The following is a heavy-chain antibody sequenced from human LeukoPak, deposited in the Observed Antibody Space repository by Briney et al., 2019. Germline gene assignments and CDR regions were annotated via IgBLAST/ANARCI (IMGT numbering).Heavy chain of an antibody. D-gene: IGHD2-15*01. CDR1: GFTFSSYG. V-gene: IGHV3-30*02. CDR2: IRYDGSNK. Sequence: GGSLRLSCAASGFTFSSYGMHWVRQAPGKGLEWVAFIRYDGSNKYYADSVKGRFTISRDNSKNTLYLQMNSLRAEDTAVYYCAKDTYAYCSGGSCCPNYWGQGTLVTVSS. CDR3: AKDTYAYCSGGSCCPNY. J-gene: IGHJ4*02.